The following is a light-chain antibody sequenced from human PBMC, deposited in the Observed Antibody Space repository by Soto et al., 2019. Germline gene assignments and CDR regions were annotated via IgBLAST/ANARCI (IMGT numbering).Light chain of an antibody. CDR1: SSDVGGYSY. V-gene: IGLV2-14*01. CDR3: SSYTSSSTPYV. Sequence: QSVLTQPASVSGSPGQSITISCTGTSSDVGGYSYVSWYQQHPGKAPKLMIYEVSNRPSGVSNRFSGSKSGNTASLTISGLQAEDEADYHCSSYTSSSTPYVFGTGTKLTVL. CDR2: EVS. J-gene: IGLJ1*01.